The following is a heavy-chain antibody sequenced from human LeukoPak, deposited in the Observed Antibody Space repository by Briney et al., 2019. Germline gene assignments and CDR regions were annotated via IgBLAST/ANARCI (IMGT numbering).Heavy chain of an antibody. D-gene: IGHD3-10*01. CDR2: INHGGST. V-gene: IGHV4-34*01. CDR1: GGSFSGYY. J-gene: IGHJ4*02. CDR3: ARSSIRRVPTD. Sequence: SETLSLTCAVYGGSFSGYYWNWIRQPPGKGLEWIGEINHGGSTNYNPSLKSRVTISVDTSKNQFSLKLSSVTAADTAVYYCARSSIRRVPTDWGQGTLVTVSS.